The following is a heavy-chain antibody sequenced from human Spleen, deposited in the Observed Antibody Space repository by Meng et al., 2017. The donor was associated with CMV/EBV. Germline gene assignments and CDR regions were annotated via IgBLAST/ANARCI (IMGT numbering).Heavy chain of an antibody. CDR3: ARGGSSSAVDY. CDR2: IYTSGST. J-gene: IGHJ4*02. V-gene: IGHV4-4*07. CDR1: GGSISSYY. Sequence: QVLLQASGPGPGKASATLFLTVTVSGGSISSYYWSWIRQPAGKGLEWIGRIYTSGSTNYNPSLKSRVTMSVDTSKNQLSLKLSSVTAADTAVYYCARGGSSSAVDYWGQGTLVTVSS. D-gene: IGHD6-6*01.